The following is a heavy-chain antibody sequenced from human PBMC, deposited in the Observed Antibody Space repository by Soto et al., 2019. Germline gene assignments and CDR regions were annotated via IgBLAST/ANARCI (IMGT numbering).Heavy chain of an antibody. Sequence: GGSLRLSCAASGFTFSSYAMHWVRQAPGKGLEWVAVISYDGKQTYYADSVKGRFTISKDKSKRTLFLQMNSLRVDDTAVYYCARDGWGSNWYFDLWGRGTLVTVSS. CDR3: ARDGWGSNWYFDL. CDR1: GFTFSSYA. CDR2: ISYDGKQT. J-gene: IGHJ2*01. D-gene: IGHD3-16*01. V-gene: IGHV3-30*04.